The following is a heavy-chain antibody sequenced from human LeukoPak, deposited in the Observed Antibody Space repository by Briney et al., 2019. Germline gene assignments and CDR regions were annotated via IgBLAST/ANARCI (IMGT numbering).Heavy chain of an antibody. CDR2: IGSSSGTI. J-gene: IGHJ4*02. CDR1: GFTLSSYS. Sequence: PGGSLRLSCAASGFTLSSYSMNWVRQAPGKGLEWVSFIGSSSGTIYYADSVKGRFTISRDNAKNSLYLQMNSLRAEDMAVYYCARDPYGSGSYYYDYWGQGTLVTVSS. V-gene: IGHV3-48*01. CDR3: ARDPYGSGSYYYDY. D-gene: IGHD3-10*01.